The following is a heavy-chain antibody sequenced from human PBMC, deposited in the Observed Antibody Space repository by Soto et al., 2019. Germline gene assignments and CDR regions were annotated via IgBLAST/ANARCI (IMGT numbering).Heavy chain of an antibody. CDR2: INPILSMS. J-gene: IGHJ4*02. CDR3: ASSSGSGYRAFDY. D-gene: IGHD3-10*01. Sequence: QVQLVQSGAEVKRPGSSVKVSCKASGDTFTFYSINWVRQAPGLGLEWMGRINPILSMSNYAQRFQGRVTMTADKSTSTDYMELSSLRSEETAIYYCASSSGSGYRAFDYWGQGALVTVSS. V-gene: IGHV1-69*02. CDR1: GDTFTFYS.